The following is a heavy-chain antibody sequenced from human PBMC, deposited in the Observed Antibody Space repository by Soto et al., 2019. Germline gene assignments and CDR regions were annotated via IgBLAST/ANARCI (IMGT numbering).Heavy chain of an antibody. CDR2: INHSVST. CDR1: GGSFSGYY. V-gene: IGHV4-34*01. CDR3: ARGSALYYGMDV. Sequence: SETLSLTCAVYGGSFSGYYWSWIRQPPGKGLEWIGEINHSVSTNYNPSLKSRVTISVDTSKDQFSLKLSSVTAADTAVYYCARGSALYYGMDVWGQGTTVTVSS. J-gene: IGHJ6*02.